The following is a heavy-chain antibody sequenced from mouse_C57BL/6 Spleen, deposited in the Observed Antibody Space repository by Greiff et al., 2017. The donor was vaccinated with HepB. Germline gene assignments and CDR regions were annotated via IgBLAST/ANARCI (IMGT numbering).Heavy chain of an antibody. CDR3: ARGNYGSSDDAMDY. Sequence: QVQLKQPGAELVRPGSSVKLSCKASGYTFTSYWMDWVKQRPGQGLEWIGNIYPSDSETHYNQKFKDKATLTVDKSSSTAYMQLSSLTSEDSAVYYCARGNYGSSDDAMDYWGQGTSVTVSS. D-gene: IGHD1-1*01. V-gene: IGHV1-61*01. CDR1: GYTFTSYW. CDR2: IYPSDSET. J-gene: IGHJ4*01.